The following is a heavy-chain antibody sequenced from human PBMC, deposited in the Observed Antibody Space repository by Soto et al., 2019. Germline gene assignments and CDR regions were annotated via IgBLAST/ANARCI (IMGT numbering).Heavy chain of an antibody. CDR1: GGSISSYY. Sequence: QVQLQESGPGLVKPSETLSLTCTVSGGSISSYYWSWIRQPPGKGLEWIGYIYYSGSTNYNPSLKSRVTISVDTSKNQFSLKLSSVTAADTAVYYCARVLFGSGSYYNGDYYYGMDVWGQGTTVTVSS. CDR2: IYYSGST. V-gene: IGHV4-59*01. D-gene: IGHD3-10*01. CDR3: ARVLFGSGSYYNGDYYYGMDV. J-gene: IGHJ6*02.